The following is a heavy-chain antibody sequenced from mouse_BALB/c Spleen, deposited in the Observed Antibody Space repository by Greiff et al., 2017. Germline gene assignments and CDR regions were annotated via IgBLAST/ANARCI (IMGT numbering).Heavy chain of an antibody. V-gene: IGHV1-54*03. D-gene: IGHD4-1*01. CDR3: ARSTNWEGFAY. CDR1: GYAFTNYL. J-gene: IGHJ3*01. Sequence: QVQLQQSGAELVRPGTSVKVSCKASGYAFTNYLIEWVKQRPGQGLEWIGVINPGSGGTNYNEKFKGKATLTADNSSSTAYMQLSSLTSDDSAVYFCARSTNWEGFAYWGQGTLVTVSA. CDR2: INPGSGGT.